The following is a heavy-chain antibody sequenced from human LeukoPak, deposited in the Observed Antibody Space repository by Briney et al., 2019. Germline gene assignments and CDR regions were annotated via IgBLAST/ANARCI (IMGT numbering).Heavy chain of an antibody. CDR3: AGGRRLGYCSGGSCYSYYYYGMDV. CDR1: GGSFSGYY. D-gene: IGHD2-15*01. V-gene: IGHV4-34*01. CDR2: INRSGST. Sequence: SETLSLTCAVYGGSFSGYYWSWIRQPPGKGLEWMGEINRSGSTNYNPSLKSRVTISVDTSKNQFSLKLSSVTAADTAVYYCAGGRRLGYCSGGSCYSYYYYGMDVWGQGTTVTVSS. J-gene: IGHJ6*02.